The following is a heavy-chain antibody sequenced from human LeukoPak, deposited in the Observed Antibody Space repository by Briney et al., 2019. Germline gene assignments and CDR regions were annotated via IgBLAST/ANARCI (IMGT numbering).Heavy chain of an antibody. D-gene: IGHD6-13*01. V-gene: IGHV3-23*01. CDR1: GFTFRTYA. CDR2: ISDSDSGT. Sequence: GGSLRLSCAASGFTFRTYAMSWVRQAPGKGLEWVSAISDSDSGTYYADSVMGRFTISRDNSKNTLYLQMNSLRAGDTAVYYCAKGYGYSSSWTSNYYFYGLDVWGQGTTVTV. CDR3: AKGYGYSSSWTSNYYFYGLDV. J-gene: IGHJ6*02.